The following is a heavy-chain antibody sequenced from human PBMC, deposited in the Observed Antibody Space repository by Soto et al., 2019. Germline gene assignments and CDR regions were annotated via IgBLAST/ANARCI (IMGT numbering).Heavy chain of an antibody. CDR2: IRSKTNGVPT. D-gene: IGHD6-25*01. J-gene: IGHJ4*02. V-gene: IGHV3-15*07. CDR1: GFTFTNAW. CDR3: TTDPGPYSSAY. Sequence: GGSLRLSCAASGFTFTNAWMNWVRQAPGKGLEWVRRIRSKTNGVPTDYAAPVKGRFTISRDDSKNTLYLQMNSLKTEDTAVYFCTTDPGPYSSAYWGQGTLVTVSS.